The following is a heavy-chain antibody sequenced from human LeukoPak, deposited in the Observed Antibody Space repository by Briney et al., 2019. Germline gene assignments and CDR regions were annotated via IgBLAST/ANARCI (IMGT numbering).Heavy chain of an antibody. CDR2: INYSGST. CDR3: ARDPDFDY. J-gene: IGHJ4*02. CDR1: GGSISSSSYY. Sequence: SETLSLTCTVSGGSISSSSYYWGWIRQPPGKGLEWIGSINYSGSTYYNPSLKSRVTISVDTSKNQFSLKLSSVTAADTAVYYCARDPDFDYWGQGTLVTVSS. V-gene: IGHV4-39*07.